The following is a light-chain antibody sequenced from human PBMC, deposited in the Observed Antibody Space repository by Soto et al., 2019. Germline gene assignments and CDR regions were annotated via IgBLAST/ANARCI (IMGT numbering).Light chain of an antibody. CDR1: QTISSW. V-gene: IGKV1-5*03. Sequence: IQMTQSPSTLTGSVGDRVTITCRASQTISSWLAWYQQKPGKAPKLLIYKASTLKSGVPSRFSGSGSGTDFTLTISRLEPEDFAVYYCQQYGSSRWTFGQGTKVDIK. CDR3: QQYGSSRWT. J-gene: IGKJ1*01. CDR2: KAS.